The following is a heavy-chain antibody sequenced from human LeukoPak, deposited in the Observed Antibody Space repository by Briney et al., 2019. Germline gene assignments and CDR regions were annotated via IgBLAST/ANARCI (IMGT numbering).Heavy chain of an antibody. CDR3: ARVGGYYGSGSLLGDYYFDY. Sequence: SETLSLTCTVSGGSISSSSYYWGWIRQPPGKGLEWIGSIYYSGSTYYNPSLKSRVTISVDTSKNQFSLKLSSVTAADTAVYYCARVGGYYGSGSLLGDYYFDYWGQGTLVTVSS. J-gene: IGHJ4*02. CDR2: IYYSGST. D-gene: IGHD3-10*01. CDR1: GGSISSSSYY. V-gene: IGHV4-39*07.